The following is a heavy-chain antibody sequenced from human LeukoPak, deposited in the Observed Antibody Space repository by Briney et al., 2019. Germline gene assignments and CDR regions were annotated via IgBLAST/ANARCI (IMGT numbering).Heavy chain of an antibody. CDR3: ATLPYSGWSVRPLDY. V-gene: IGHV3-23*01. D-gene: IGHD6-19*01. CDR1: GFTFSSYA. J-gene: IGHJ4*02. CDR2: ISGSGGST. Sequence: GGSLRLSCAASGFTFSSYAMSWVRQAPGKGLEWVSAISGSGGSTYYADSVKGRFTISRDNAKNSLYLQMNSLRAEDTAVYYCATLPYSGWSVRPLDYWGQGTLVTVSS.